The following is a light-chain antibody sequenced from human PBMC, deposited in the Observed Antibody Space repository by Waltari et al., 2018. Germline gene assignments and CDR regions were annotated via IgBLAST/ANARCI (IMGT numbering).Light chain of an antibody. CDR3: CSFAGSHTYVV. CDR2: DVS. CDR1: SSDVGGYNY. J-gene: IGLJ2*01. Sequence: QSALTQPRSVSGSPGQSVTISCTGTSSDVGGYNYVSWYQQHPGKAPKFMIYDVSKRPSGVPDRCSGSKSGNTASLTISGLQTEDEADYYCCSFAGSHTYVVFGGGTKLTVL. V-gene: IGLV2-11*01.